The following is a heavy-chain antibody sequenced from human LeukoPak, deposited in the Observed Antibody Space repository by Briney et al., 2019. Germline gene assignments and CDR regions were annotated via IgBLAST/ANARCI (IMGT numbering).Heavy chain of an antibody. Sequence: GGSLRLSCTASGFTVSANYITWVRQAPGKGLEWVSVMFSGGTTYYADSVKGRFTISRDNSKNTLYLLMDSLSAEDTAVYYCARSDIGTGQYFDFWGQGTLVTVSS. J-gene: IGHJ4*02. V-gene: IGHV3-53*01. CDR3: ARSDIGTGQYFDF. CDR2: MFSGGTT. CDR1: GFTVSANY. D-gene: IGHD2-15*01.